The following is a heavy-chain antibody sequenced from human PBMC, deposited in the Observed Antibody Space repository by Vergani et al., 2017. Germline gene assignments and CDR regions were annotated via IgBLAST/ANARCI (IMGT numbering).Heavy chain of an antibody. Sequence: EVQLVESGGGLVQPGGSLRLSCAASGFTVSSNYMSWVRQAPGKGLEWVSVISGSGGSTYYADSVKGRFTISRDNSKNKLYMQTNSLRAEDTAVYYCAKDPLWFQDSSGFDYWGQGTLVTVSS. J-gene: IGHJ4*02. CDR1: GFTVSSNY. CDR3: AKDPLWFQDSSGFDY. D-gene: IGHD3-22*01. CDR2: ISGSGGST. V-gene: IGHV3-23*04.